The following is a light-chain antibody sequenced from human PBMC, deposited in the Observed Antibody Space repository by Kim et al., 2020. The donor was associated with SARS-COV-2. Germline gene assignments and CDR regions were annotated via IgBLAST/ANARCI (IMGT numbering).Light chain of an antibody. CDR3: QVWDSSSDHPV. CDR1: NIGSKS. V-gene: IGLV3-21*04. CDR2: YDS. Sequence: PGRTARIACGGNNIGSKSVHWYQQKPGRAPVLVIYYDSDRPSGIPERFSGSNSGNTATLTISRVEAGDEADYYCQVWDSSSDHPVFGGGTQLTVL. J-gene: IGLJ3*02.